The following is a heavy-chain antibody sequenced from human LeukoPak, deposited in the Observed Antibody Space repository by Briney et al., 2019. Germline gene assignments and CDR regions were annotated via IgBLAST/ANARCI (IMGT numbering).Heavy chain of an antibody. D-gene: IGHD6-19*01. CDR3: ARDNSSGWYTNTYYYMDV. Sequence: ASVKVSCKASGGTFSSYTISWVRQAPGQGLEWMGRIIPILGIANYAQKFQGRVTITADKSTSTAYMELSSLRSEDTAVYYCARDNSSGWYTNTYYYMDVWGKGTTVTVSS. J-gene: IGHJ6*03. CDR2: IIPILGIA. V-gene: IGHV1-69*04. CDR1: GGTFSSYT.